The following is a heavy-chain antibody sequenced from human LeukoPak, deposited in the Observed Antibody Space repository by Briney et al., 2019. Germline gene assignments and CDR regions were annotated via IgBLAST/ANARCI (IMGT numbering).Heavy chain of an antibody. Sequence: KSSETLSLTCTVSGGSINSSRYYWGWIRQPPGKGLEWIGSIYHSGNTYYNPSLKSRVTISVDTSKNQLSLKLKSVTAADTAVYYCARPYKNWGFAYWGQGILVTVSS. D-gene: IGHD7-27*01. CDR3: ARPYKNWGFAY. CDR1: GGSINSSRYY. CDR2: IYHSGNT. J-gene: IGHJ4*02. V-gene: IGHV4-39*01.